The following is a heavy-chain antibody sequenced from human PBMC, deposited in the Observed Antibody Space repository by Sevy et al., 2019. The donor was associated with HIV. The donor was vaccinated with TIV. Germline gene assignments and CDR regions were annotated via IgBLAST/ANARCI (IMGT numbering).Heavy chain of an antibody. V-gene: IGHV4-59*13. CDR1: GGSISSYS. J-gene: IGHJ4*02. CDR3: ARFDYGDYVGYFDY. CDR2: IYNSGNT. D-gene: IGHD4-17*01. Sequence: SETLSLTCTFSGGSISSYSWSWIRQPPGKGLEWIGYIYNSGNTNYKTSLKSRVTMSVDTSKNQFSLNLRSVTAADTAVYYCARFDYGDYVGYFDYWGQGTLVTVSS.